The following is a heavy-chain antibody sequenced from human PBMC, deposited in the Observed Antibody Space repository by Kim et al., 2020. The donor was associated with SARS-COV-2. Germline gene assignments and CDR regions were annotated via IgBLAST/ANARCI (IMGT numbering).Heavy chain of an antibody. D-gene: IGHD6-19*01. J-gene: IGHJ4*02. Sequence: YAQKFQGRVTMTEDTSTDTAYMELSSLRSEDTAVYYCATGPGSSGWNFDYWGQGTLVTVSS. V-gene: IGHV1-24*01. CDR3: ATGPGSSGWNFDY.